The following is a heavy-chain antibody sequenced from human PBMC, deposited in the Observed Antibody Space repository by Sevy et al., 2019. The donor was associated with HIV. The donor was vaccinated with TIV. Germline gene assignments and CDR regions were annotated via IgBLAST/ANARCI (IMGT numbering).Heavy chain of an antibody. J-gene: IGHJ5*02. CDR3: ARSDYGDYVGWFDP. V-gene: IGHV3-48*02. Sequence: GGSLRLSCAASGFTFSSSIINWVRHAPGKGLEWVSSISGTGSTIYYADSVKDRFTISRDNAKNSLYLQMHSLRDEDTAVYYCARSDYGDYVGWFDPWGQGTLVTVSS. CDR2: ISGTGSTI. CDR1: GFTFSSSI. D-gene: IGHD4-17*01.